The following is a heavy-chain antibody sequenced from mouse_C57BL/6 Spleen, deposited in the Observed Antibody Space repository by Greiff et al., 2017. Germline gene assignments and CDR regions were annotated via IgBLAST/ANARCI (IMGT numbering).Heavy chain of an antibody. V-gene: IGHV5-6*02. CDR1: GFTFSSYG. D-gene: IGHD2-1*01. CDR2: ISSGGSYT. CDR3: ARHGLYGNYHWYFDV. J-gene: IGHJ1*03. Sequence: DVKLVESGGDLVKPGGSLKLSCAASGFTFSSYGMSWVRQTPDKRLEWVATISSGGSYTYYPDSVKGRFTISRDNAKNTLYLQMSSLKSEDTAMYYCARHGLYGNYHWYFDVWGTGTTVTVSS.